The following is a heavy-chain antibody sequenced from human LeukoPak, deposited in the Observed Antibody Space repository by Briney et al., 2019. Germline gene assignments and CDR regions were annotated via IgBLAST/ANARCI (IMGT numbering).Heavy chain of an antibody. Sequence: GGSLRLSCAASGFTFSSYWMSWVRQAPGKGLEWVANIKQDGSEKYYVDSVKGRFTISRDNAKNSLYLQMNSLRAEDTAVYYCARDRVVVVAGYWYFDLWGRGTLVTVSP. V-gene: IGHV3-7*01. J-gene: IGHJ2*01. CDR3: ARDRVVVVAGYWYFDL. CDR2: IKQDGSEK. CDR1: GFTFSSYW. D-gene: IGHD2-15*01.